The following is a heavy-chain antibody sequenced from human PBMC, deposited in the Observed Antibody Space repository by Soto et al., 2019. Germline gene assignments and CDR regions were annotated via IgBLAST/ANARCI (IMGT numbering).Heavy chain of an antibody. CDR3: AVRPGGRDDYFDM. J-gene: IGHJ3*02. D-gene: IGHD3-16*01. Sequence: SETLSLTCTVSGGSISTSHYYWDWIRQPPGKGLEFIVSIYYSGNTYYNPSLESRVTLSVDTSKNQFSLRLSSVTAAETAVYYCAVRPGGRDDYFDMWGQGTMVTVSS. CDR2: IYYSGNT. V-gene: IGHV4-39*01. CDR1: GGSISTSHYY.